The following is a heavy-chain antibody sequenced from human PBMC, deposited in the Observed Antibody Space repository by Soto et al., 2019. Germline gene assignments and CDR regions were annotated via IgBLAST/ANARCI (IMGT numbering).Heavy chain of an antibody. J-gene: IGHJ6*02. CDR3: ASGGYWVYYGMDV. Sequence: GESLKISCAASGFTFSTYVMSWVRQAPGKGLEWVSAISGSGGRTYYADSVRGRFTISRDNSEDTLYLQMDSLRAEDTAVYYCASGGYWVYYGMDVWGQGTTVTVSS. CDR2: ISGSGGRT. D-gene: IGHD2-21*02. CDR1: GFTFSTYV. V-gene: IGHV3-23*01.